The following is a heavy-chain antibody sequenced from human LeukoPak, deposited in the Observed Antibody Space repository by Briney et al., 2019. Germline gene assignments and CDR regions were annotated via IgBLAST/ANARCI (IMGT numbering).Heavy chain of an antibody. Sequence: GASVKVSCKASGDTFIPYTFSWVRQAPGQGLEWMGWINPNSGGTNYAQKFQGRVTMTEDTSTDTAYMELSSLRSEDTAVYYCATSYGSGSYYSVGSLDYWGQGTLVTVSS. V-gene: IGHV1-2*02. D-gene: IGHD3-10*01. CDR3: ATSYGSGSYYSVGSLDY. CDR1: GDTFIPYT. J-gene: IGHJ4*02. CDR2: INPNSGGT.